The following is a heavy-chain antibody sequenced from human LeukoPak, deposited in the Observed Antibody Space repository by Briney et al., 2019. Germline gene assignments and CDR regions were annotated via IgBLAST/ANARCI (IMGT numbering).Heavy chain of an antibody. CDR3: ARNSHYYDSSGFNY. V-gene: IGHV4-34*01. CDR1: GGSFSGYY. D-gene: IGHD3-22*01. CDR2: INHSGST. J-gene: IGHJ4*02. Sequence: PSETLSLTCAVYGGSFSGYYWSWIRQPPGKGLEWIGEINHSGSTNYNPSLKSRVTISVDTSKNQFSLKLSSVTAADTAVYYCARNSHYYDSSGFNYSGQGTLVTVSS.